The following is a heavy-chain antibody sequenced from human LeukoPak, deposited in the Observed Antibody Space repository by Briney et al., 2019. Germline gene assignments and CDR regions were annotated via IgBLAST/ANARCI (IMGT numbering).Heavy chain of an antibody. CDR2: ISYDGSNK. D-gene: IGHD2-15*01. CDR1: GFTFSSYA. J-gene: IGHJ4*02. V-gene: IGHV3-30-3*01. Sequence: GGSLRLSCAASGFTFSSYAMHWVRQAPGKGLEWVAVISYDGSNKYYADSVKGRFTISRDNSKNTLYLQMNSLRAEDTAVYYCARGPSIVVVVAALDYWGQGTLVTVSS. CDR3: ARGPSIVVVVAALDY.